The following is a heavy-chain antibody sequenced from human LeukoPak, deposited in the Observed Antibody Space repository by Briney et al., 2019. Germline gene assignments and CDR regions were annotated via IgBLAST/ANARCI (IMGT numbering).Heavy chain of an antibody. CDR1: GFTVSSYY. CDR3: ASGRGLDV. V-gene: IGHV3-74*01. Sequence: GGSLRLSCAASGFTVSSYYMTWVRQVPGKGLVWVSRLAGDGSSTTYADSVRGRFTISRDNTKNTLYLQMNSLRAEDTAVYYCASGRGLDVWGQGTTVTVSS. CDR2: LAGDGSST. J-gene: IGHJ6*02. D-gene: IGHD2-15*01.